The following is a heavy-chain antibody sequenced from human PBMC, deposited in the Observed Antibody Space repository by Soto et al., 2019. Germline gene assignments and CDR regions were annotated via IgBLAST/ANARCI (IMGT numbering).Heavy chain of an antibody. J-gene: IGHJ6*02. CDR3: ASGDYGDYRAYFYYGLDV. D-gene: IGHD4-17*01. V-gene: IGHV1-69*01. CDR2: IIPIFDTP. Sequence: QVHLVQSGAEVKKPGSSVRVSCKASGGTFSTFAISWVRQAPGQGLQWMGGIIPIFDTPNYAQNFQGRVTITADESTSTAYLELSDLRSEDTAVYYCASGDYGDYRAYFYYGLDVWGQGTTVTVPS. CDR1: GGTFSTFA.